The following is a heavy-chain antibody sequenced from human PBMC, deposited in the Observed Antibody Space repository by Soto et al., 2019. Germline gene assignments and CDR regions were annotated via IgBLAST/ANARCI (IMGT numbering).Heavy chain of an antibody. CDR3: ASAGSGRYTWGYYGMDF. D-gene: IGHD3-10*01. CDR2: IIPIFGTA. CDR1: GGTFSSYA. Sequence: QVQLVQSGAEVKKPGSSVKVSCKASGGTFSSYAISWVRQAPGQGLEWMGGIIPIFGTANDAQKFQGRVTITADESTSTAYMELSSLRSEDTAVYYGASAGSGRYTWGYYGMDFWGQGTTVTVSS. V-gene: IGHV1-69*12. J-gene: IGHJ6*02.